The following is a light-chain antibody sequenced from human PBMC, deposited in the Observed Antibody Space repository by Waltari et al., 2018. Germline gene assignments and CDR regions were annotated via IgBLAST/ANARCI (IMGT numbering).Light chain of an antibody. CDR1: SGHTSNI. Sequence: QLVLTQSPSASSSLGASVKLTCTLASGHTSNIIAWLQQHPQNGPRFLMKINSDGSHSKGAEIPDRFSGSRSGAERYLTISSHQSEDEADYYCQTGGHATWGFGGGTKLTVL. J-gene: IGLJ3*02. V-gene: IGLV4-69*01. CDR2: INSDGSH. CDR3: QTGGHATWG.